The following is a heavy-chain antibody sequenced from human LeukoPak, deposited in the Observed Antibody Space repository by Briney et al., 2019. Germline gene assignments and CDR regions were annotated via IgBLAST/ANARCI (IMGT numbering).Heavy chain of an antibody. D-gene: IGHD3-10*01. CDR1: GFTFSSYG. Sequence: PGGSQRLSCAASGFTFSSYGMHWVRQAPGKGLEWVAVISYDGSNKYYADSVKGRFTISRDNSKNTLYLQMNSLRAEDTAVYYCAKDLVRRLLWFGESEYFDYWGQGTLVTVSS. V-gene: IGHV3-30*18. CDR3: AKDLVRRLLWFGESEYFDY. J-gene: IGHJ4*02. CDR2: ISYDGSNK.